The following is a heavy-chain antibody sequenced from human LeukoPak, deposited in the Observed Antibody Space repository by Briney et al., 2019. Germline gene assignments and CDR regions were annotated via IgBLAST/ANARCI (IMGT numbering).Heavy chain of an antibody. D-gene: IGHD2-15*01. CDR1: GGSFSGYY. V-gene: IGHV4-34*01. J-gene: IGHJ3*02. CDR2: INHSGST. CDR3: ARGFGGPPRGFNAFDI. Sequence: PSETLSLTCAVYGGSFSGYYWSWIRQPPGKGLEWIGEINHSGSTNYNPSLKSRVTISVDTSKNQFSLKLSSVTAADTAVYYCARGFGGPPRGFNAFDIWGQGTMVTVSS.